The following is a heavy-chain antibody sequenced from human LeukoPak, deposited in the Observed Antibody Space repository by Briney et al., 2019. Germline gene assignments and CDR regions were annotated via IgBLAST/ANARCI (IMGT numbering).Heavy chain of an antibody. CDR2: IYHSGST. D-gene: IGHD3-22*01. Sequence: SQTLSLTCAVSGGSISSGGYSWSWIRQPPGKGLEWIGYIYHSGSTYYNPSLKSRVTISVDTSKNQFSLKLSSMTAADTAVYYCARSLYYYDSSGYSLDYWGQGTLVTVSS. CDR1: GGSISSGGYS. CDR3: ARSLYYYDSSGYSLDY. J-gene: IGHJ4*02. V-gene: IGHV4-30-2*01.